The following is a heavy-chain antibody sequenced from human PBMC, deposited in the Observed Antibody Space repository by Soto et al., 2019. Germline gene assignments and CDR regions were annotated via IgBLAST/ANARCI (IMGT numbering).Heavy chain of an antibody. J-gene: IGHJ6*02. CDR2: ISSSDSTI. CDR3: AREDIVVVPDARYYYGMDV. CDR1: GFTFRTSD. Sequence: EVQLVESGGGLVQPGGSLRLSCAASGFTFRTSDMNWVRQAPGKGLEWVSYISSSDSTIYYADSVKGRFTISRDNAKNSLYLQMNSLRAEHTAVYYCAREDIVVVPDARYYYGMDVWGQGTTVTVSS. D-gene: IGHD2-2*01. V-gene: IGHV3-48*03.